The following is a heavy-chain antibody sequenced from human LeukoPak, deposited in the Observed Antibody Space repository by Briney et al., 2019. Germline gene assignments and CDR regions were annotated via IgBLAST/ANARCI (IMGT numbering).Heavy chain of an antibody. CDR3: ARDRVPDNYYYYYMDV. J-gene: IGHJ6*03. CDR2: INPNSGGT. V-gene: IGHV1-2*02. Sequence: ASVKVSCXASGYTFTGYYMHWVRQAPGQGLEWMGWINPNSGGTNYAQKLQGRVTMTRDTSISTAYMGLSRLRSDDTAVYYCARDRVPDNYYYYYMDVWGKGTTVTVSS. D-gene: IGHD2-2*01. CDR1: GYTFTGYY.